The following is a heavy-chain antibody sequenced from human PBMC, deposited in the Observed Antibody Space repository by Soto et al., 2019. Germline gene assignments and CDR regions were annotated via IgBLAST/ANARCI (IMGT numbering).Heavy chain of an antibody. CDR2: IWYDGTQK. CDR1: GFTFNTYS. D-gene: IGHD4-17*01. J-gene: IGHJ4*02. CDR3: ARAGGTTVTGLWHFDS. V-gene: IGHV3-33*01. Sequence: VGSLRLSCEASGFTFNTYSMHWVRQPPGKGLEWLAAIWYDGTQKYYADSVKGRFNISRDNSKKTLYLEMNSLRAEDTAVYYCARAGGTTVTGLWHFDSWGQGTLVTVSS.